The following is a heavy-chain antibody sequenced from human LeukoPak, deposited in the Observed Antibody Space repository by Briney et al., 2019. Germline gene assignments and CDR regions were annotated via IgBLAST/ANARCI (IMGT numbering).Heavy chain of an antibody. J-gene: IGHJ4*02. CDR1: GFTFNDYA. CDR2: ISGDGGST. Sequence: GGSLRLSCAASGFTFNDYAIHWVRQGPGKGLEWVSAISGDGGSTYYADSVKGRFTISRDNSKNSRCLLMNSLRTEDTALYYCAKGSSWFDYWGQGTLVTVSS. CDR3: AKGSSWFDY. D-gene: IGHD6-13*01. V-gene: IGHV3-43*02.